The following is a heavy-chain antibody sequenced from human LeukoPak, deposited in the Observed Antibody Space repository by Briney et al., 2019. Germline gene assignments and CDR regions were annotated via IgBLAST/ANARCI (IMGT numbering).Heavy chain of an antibody. J-gene: IGHJ6*03. V-gene: IGHV1-69*13. D-gene: IGHD2-15*01. CDR3: ARLIGSGVYYYMDV. CDR2: FIPIFGTA. Sequence: ASVKVSCKASGGTFSSYAISWVRQAPGQGLEWMGGFIPIFGTANYAQKFQGRVTITADESTSTAYMELSSLRSEDTAVYYCARLIGSGVYYYMDVWGKGTTVTVSS. CDR1: GGTFSSYA.